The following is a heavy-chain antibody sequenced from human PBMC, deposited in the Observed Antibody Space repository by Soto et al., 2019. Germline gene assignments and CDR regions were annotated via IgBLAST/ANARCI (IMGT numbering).Heavy chain of an antibody. Sequence: QVQLVQSGAEVKKPGASVKVSCKASGYTFTNYGINWVRQATGQGLEWMGWISASNGNTNSAQRVQGRVIMTTDTSTSTAYMEQRSLRSDDTAVYYCARSQCGDYEGCGYWGQGTLVTVSS. CDR3: ARSQCGDYEGCGY. J-gene: IGHJ4*02. V-gene: IGHV1-18*01. D-gene: IGHD4-17*01. CDR2: ISASNGNT. CDR1: GYTFTNYG.